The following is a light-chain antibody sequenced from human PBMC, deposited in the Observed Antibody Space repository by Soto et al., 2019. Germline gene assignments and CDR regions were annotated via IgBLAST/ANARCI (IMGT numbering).Light chain of an antibody. Sequence: EIVLPQSPAPLSLSPGERATLSCRASQSVSSYLAWYQQKPGQAPMLLIYDASNRATGIPARFSGSGSGTDFTLTISSLEPEDFAVYYCQERSNWPPALTVGGGTKVEIK. CDR1: QSVSSY. CDR2: DAS. V-gene: IGKV3-11*01. J-gene: IGKJ4*01. CDR3: QERSNWPPALT.